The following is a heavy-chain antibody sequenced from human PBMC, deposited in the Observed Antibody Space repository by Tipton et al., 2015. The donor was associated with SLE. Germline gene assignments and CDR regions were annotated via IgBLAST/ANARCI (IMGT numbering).Heavy chain of an antibody. CDR1: GGSFSGYY. Sequence: TLSLTCAVYGGSFSGYYWSWIRQPPGKGLEWIGEINHSGSTNYNPSLKSRVTISVDTSKNQFSLKLSSVTAADTAVYYCARGPPSYIYYYYGMDVWGQGTTVTVSS. CDR2: INHSGST. CDR3: ARGPPSYIYYYYGMDV. D-gene: IGHD4-11*01. V-gene: IGHV4-34*01. J-gene: IGHJ6*02.